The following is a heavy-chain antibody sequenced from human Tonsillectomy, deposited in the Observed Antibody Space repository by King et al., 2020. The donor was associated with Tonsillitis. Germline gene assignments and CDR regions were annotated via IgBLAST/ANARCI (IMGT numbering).Heavy chain of an antibody. CDR2: TSGSGGST. CDR3: AKGGSGWYGGLDY. CDR1: GFTFSSFA. J-gene: IGHJ4*02. D-gene: IGHD6-19*01. V-gene: IGHV3-23*04. Sequence: VQLVQSGGGLVQPGGSLRLSCAASGFTFSSFAMNWVRQAPGKGREWVSTTSGSGGSTYYADSVKGRLTVYRDNSKNMLYLQMDSLGAEDTAVYYCAKGGSGWYGGLDYWGQGTLVTVSS.